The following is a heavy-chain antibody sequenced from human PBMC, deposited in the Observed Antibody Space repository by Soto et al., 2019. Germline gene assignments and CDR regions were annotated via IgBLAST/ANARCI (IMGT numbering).Heavy chain of an antibody. CDR2: IYYSGST. CDR1: GGSISSGGYY. CDR3: AASCVACGGFNYYGMDV. V-gene: IGHV4-31*03. Sequence: QVQLQESGPGLVKPSQTLSLTCTVSGGSISSGGYYWSWIHQHPGKGLEWIGYIYYSGSTYYNPSLKSRVTISVDTSKNHFSLKLSSVTAADTAVYYCAASCVACGGFNYYGMDVWGQGTTVTVSS. J-gene: IGHJ6*02. D-gene: IGHD5-12*01.